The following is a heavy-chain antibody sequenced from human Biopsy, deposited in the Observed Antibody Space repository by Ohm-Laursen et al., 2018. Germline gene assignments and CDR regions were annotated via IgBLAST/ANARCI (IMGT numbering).Heavy chain of an antibody. J-gene: IGHJ5*02. Sequence: ASVTASCKASGYTFTSYDITWVRQASGQGPEWLGWLNPVSGNSNFGQKFRGRVTVTSDTSISTAYMELSGLTSDDTATYYCGRAVRNQLLTDPWGQGTLVTVTS. V-gene: IGHV1-8*01. D-gene: IGHD1-7*01. CDR2: LNPVSGNS. CDR1: GYTFTSYD. CDR3: GRAVRNQLLTDP.